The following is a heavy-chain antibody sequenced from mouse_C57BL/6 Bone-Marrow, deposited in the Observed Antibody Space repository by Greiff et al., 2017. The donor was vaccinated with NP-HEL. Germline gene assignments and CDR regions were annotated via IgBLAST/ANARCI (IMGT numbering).Heavy chain of an antibody. CDR2: ISDGGSYT. CDR3: ARKTMITRYAMDY. CDR1: GFTFSSYA. J-gene: IGHJ4*01. D-gene: IGHD2-4*01. V-gene: IGHV5-4*03. Sequence: EVKLVESGGGLVKPGGSLKLSCAASGFTFSSYAMSWVRQTPEKRLEWVATISDGGSYTYYPDNVKGRFTISRDNAKNNLYLQMSHLKSEDTAMYYCARKTMITRYAMDYWGQGTSVTVSS.